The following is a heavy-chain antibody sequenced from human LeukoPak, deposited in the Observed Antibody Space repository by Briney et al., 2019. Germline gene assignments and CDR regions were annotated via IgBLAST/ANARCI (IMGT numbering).Heavy chain of an antibody. Sequence: SETLSLTCAVYGGSFSGYYWSWVRQPPGKGLEWIGEINHSGSTNYNPSLKSRVTISVDTSKNQFSLKLSSVTAADTAVYYCARRSSSWRFDYWGQGTLVTVSS. CDR2: INHSGST. V-gene: IGHV4-34*01. CDR3: ARRSSSWRFDY. D-gene: IGHD6-13*01. J-gene: IGHJ4*02. CDR1: GGSFSGYY.